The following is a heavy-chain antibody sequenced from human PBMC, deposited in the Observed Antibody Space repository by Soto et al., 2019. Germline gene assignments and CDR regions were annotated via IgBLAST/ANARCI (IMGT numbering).Heavy chain of an antibody. Sequence: PGGSLRLSCAASGFTFSSYEMNWVRQAPGKGLEWVSYISSSGSTIYYADSVKGRFTISRDNAKNSLYLQMNSLRAEDTAVYYCARLTTVTPPYYYGMDAWGQGTTATVSS. CDR1: GFTFSSYE. D-gene: IGHD4-17*01. CDR3: ARLTTVTPPYYYGMDA. J-gene: IGHJ6*02. CDR2: ISSSGSTI. V-gene: IGHV3-48*03.